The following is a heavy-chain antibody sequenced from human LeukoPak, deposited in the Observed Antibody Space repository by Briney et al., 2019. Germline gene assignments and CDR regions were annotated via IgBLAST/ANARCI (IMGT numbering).Heavy chain of an antibody. CDR1: ADTFTAYY. J-gene: IGHJ4*02. CDR2: IGPNSAGT. Sequence: ASVKVSCKASADTFTAYYIHWVRQAPGQGLEWMGWIGPNSAGTSYAQNFQGRVTITKDTSINTVYMELSSLSSDDTAMYYCSRDREWNHDYWAREPWSPSP. D-gene: IGHD3-3*01. V-gene: IGHV1-2*02. CDR3: SRDREWNHDY.